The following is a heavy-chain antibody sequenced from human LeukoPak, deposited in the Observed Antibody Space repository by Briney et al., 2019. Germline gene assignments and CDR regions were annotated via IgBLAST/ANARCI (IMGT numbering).Heavy chain of an antibody. D-gene: IGHD5-18*01. V-gene: IGHV1-69*13. Sequence: ASVKVSCKASGGTFSSYAISWVRQAPGQGLDWMEGIIPIFGTANYAQKFQGRVTITADESTSTAYMELSSLRSEDTAVYYCARSVDTAMVNGRPTFDYWGQGTLVTVSS. CDR2: IIPIFGTA. CDR3: ARSVDTAMVNGRPTFDY. J-gene: IGHJ4*02. CDR1: GGTFSSYA.